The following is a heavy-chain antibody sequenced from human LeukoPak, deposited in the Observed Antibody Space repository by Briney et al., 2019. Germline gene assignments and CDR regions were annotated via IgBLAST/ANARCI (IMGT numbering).Heavy chain of an antibody. CDR3: ARALRNTIFGVVIGAWFAP. Sequence: ASVKVSCKPSGYTFSSYDINGVRQATGQGLEWMGWMNPNSGNTGYAQKFQGRVTMTRNTSISTAYMELRSLRSEDTAVYYCARALRNTIFGVVIGAWFAPWGQGTLVTVSS. V-gene: IGHV1-8*01. J-gene: IGHJ5*02. CDR1: GYTFSSYD. D-gene: IGHD3-3*01. CDR2: MNPNSGNT.